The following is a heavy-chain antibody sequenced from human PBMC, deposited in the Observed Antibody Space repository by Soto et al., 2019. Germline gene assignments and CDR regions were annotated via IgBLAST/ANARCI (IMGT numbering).Heavy chain of an antibody. CDR2: ITTTGGST. CDR1: GFTFSSYA. Sequence: GGSLRLSCAASGFTFSSYAMSWVRRAPGKGLEWVSSITTTGGSTYYADSVKGRFTISRDNSKNTLYLQMNSLRAGDTAVYYCAKDISSYDFWSGFWSWGQGTLVTVSS. CDR3: AKDISSYDFWSGFWS. J-gene: IGHJ5*02. V-gene: IGHV3-23*01. D-gene: IGHD3-3*01.